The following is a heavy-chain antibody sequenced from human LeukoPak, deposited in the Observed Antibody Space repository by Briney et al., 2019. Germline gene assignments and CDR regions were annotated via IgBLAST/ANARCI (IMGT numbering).Heavy chain of an antibody. D-gene: IGHD6-19*01. V-gene: IGHV3-9*01. CDR2: ISWNSGSI. CDR1: GFTFDDYA. CDR3: ATKQWLNS. J-gene: IGHJ4*02. Sequence: GGSLRLSCAASGFTFDDYAMHWVRQAPGKGLEWVSGISWNSGSIGYADSVKGRFTISRDSAKNSLFLQMSNLRADDTAVYYCATKQWLNSWGQGTRVIVSS.